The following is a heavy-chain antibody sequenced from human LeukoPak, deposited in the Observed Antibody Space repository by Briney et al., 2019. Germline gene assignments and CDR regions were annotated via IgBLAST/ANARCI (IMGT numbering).Heavy chain of an antibody. J-gene: IGHJ3*02. Sequence: SETLSLTCTVSTGSISSYYWSWIRQPPGKTLEWIGYIYYSGSANYNPSLKSRVTISVDTSKNQFSLKLTSVTAADTAVYYCARHWVSSESPYSFDIWVQGTMVTVSS. V-gene: IGHV4-59*08. CDR2: IYYSGSA. CDR1: TGSISSYY. D-gene: IGHD1-26*01. CDR3: ARHWVSSESPYSFDI.